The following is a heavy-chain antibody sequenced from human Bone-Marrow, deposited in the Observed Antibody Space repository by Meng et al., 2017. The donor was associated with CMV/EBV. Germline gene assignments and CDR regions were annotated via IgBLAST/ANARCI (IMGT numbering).Heavy chain of an antibody. CDR1: GHSISSDYF. CDR2: CDSGDT. Sequence: SETLSLTCHVSGHSISSDYFWGWVRQSPGTGLEWVGICDSGDTFYNPSLKSRVAISVDTSANQFSLTLRSVTAADTAVYYCVRHIIVVPARGYGVDVWGQGTTVTFSS. J-gene: IGHJ6*02. D-gene: IGHD2-2*01. V-gene: IGHV4-38-2*01. CDR3: VRHIIVVPARGYGVDV.